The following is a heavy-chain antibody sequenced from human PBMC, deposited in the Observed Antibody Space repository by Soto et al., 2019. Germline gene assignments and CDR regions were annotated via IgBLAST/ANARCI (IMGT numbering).Heavy chain of an antibody. CDR1: GFTFTSHW. Sequence: GGSLRLSCAASGFTFTSHWVHWVRQAPGKGLVWVSRINTDGSATNCADSVKGRFTISRDNANNTLYLQMNSLRAEDTAVYYCAREFSRALDYCGQGTLVTVSS. CDR2: INTDGSAT. CDR3: AREFSRALDY. J-gene: IGHJ4*02. V-gene: IGHV3-74*01.